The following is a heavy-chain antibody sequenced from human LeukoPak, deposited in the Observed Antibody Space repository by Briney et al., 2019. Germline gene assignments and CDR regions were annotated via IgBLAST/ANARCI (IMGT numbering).Heavy chain of an antibody. D-gene: IGHD3-3*01. Sequence: GASVKVSCKASGGTFSSYAISWVRQAPGQGLEWMGRIIPILGIANYAQKFQGRVTITADKSTSTAYVELSSLRSEGTAVYYCARDLEDYYYGMDVWGQGTTVTVSS. CDR2: IIPILGIA. J-gene: IGHJ6*02. CDR3: ARDLEDYYYGMDV. CDR1: GGTFSSYA. V-gene: IGHV1-69*04.